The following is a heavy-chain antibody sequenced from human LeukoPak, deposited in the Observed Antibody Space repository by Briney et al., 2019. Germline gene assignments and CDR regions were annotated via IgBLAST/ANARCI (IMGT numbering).Heavy chain of an antibody. Sequence: PSETLSLTCTVSGGSISSYYWSWIRQPPGKGLEWIGYIYSSGSTNYNPSLKSRVTISVDTSKNQSSLKLSSVTAADTAVYYCARGDIVVVPAAIGNYYYYYMDVWGKGTTVTVSS. CDR2: IYSSGST. D-gene: IGHD2-2*01. CDR3: ARGDIVVVPAAIGNYYYYYMDV. V-gene: IGHV4-59*12. CDR1: GGSISSYY. J-gene: IGHJ6*03.